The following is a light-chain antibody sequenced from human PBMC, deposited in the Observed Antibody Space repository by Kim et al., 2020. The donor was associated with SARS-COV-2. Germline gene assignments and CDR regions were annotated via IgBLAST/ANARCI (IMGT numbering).Light chain of an antibody. Sequence: ALGQTVTITCQGDSLRSYYASWYQQKPGQAPVLVIYGKNNRPSGIPGRFSGSSSGNTASLTITGAQAEDEADYYCNSRDSSGNHEVFGGGTQLTVL. CDR3: NSRDSSGNHEV. J-gene: IGLJ2*01. CDR2: GKN. CDR1: SLRSYY. V-gene: IGLV3-19*01.